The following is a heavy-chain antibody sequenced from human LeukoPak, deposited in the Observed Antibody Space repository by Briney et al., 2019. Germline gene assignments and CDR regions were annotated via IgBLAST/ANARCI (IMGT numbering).Heavy chain of an antibody. V-gene: IGHV3-21*04. CDR3: ARHRWRLQPQGVYYYYGMDV. J-gene: IGHJ6*02. CDR1: GFTFSSYS. CDR2: ISSSSSYI. D-gene: IGHD5-24*01. Sequence: GGSLRLSCAASGFTFSSYSMNWVRQAPGKGLEWVSSISSSSSYIYYADSLKGRFTISRDNAKNSLYLQMNSLRAEDTAMYYCARHRWRLQPQGVYYYYGMDVWGQGTTVTVSS.